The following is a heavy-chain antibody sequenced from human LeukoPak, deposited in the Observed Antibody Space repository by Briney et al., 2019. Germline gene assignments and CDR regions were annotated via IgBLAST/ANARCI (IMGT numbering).Heavy chain of an antibody. D-gene: IGHD1-20*01. V-gene: IGHV4-34*01. CDR1: GGSFSGYY. CDR2: IYHSGST. J-gene: IGHJ4*02. Sequence: PSETLSLTCAVYGGSFSGYYWSWMRQPPGKGLEWFGEIYHSGSTNYHPFLKSRVTISVDTPKNQTFLTLSPVTAADTALYFRGCNPLYNWSCALDEYYLDYWGQGTLVTVSS. CDR3: GCNPLYNWSCALDEYYLDY.